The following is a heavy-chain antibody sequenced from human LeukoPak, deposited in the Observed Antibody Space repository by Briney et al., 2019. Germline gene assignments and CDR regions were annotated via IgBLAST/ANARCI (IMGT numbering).Heavy chain of an antibody. J-gene: IGHJ3*02. Sequence: GGSLRLSCAAAGFTFSGYAMHWVRQAPGKGREWVAVISYDGRHKYYVDSVKGRFIISRDNSKNTLYLQMSSLRAEDTAVYYCAEERTGDAFDIWGQGTMVTVSS. CDR2: ISYDGRHK. CDR1: GFTFSGYA. D-gene: IGHD1-1*01. V-gene: IGHV3-30*04. CDR3: AEERTGDAFDI.